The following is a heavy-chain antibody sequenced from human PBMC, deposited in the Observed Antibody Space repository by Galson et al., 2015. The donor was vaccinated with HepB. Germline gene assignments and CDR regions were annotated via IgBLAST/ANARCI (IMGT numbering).Heavy chain of an antibody. CDR1: FSSYE. CDR3: ARVFNWEGYDFASGSCFSY. CDR2: ISSSGRIM. Sequence: FSSYEMNWVRQAPGKGLEWVSYISSSGRIMYYADSVKGRFTISRDNAKNSLYLQMNSLRAEDTAVYFCARVFNWEGYDFASGSCFSYWGQGTLVTVSS. V-gene: IGHV3-48*03. D-gene: IGHD3-10*01. J-gene: IGHJ4*02.